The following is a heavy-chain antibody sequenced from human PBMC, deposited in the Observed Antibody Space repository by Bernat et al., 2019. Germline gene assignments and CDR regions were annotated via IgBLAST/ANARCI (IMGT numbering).Heavy chain of an antibody. V-gene: IGHV1-69*02. CDR3: ARVAHGGNDVY. D-gene: IGHD4-23*01. CDR1: GGTFSSYT. CDR2: IIPILGIA. J-gene: IGHJ4*02. Sequence: QVQLVQSGAEVKKPGSSVKVSCKASGGTFSSYTISWVRQAPGQGLEWMGRIIPILGIANYAQKFQGRVTNTADKSTSTAYMELSSLRSEDTAVYYCARVAHGGNDVYWGQGTLVTVSS.